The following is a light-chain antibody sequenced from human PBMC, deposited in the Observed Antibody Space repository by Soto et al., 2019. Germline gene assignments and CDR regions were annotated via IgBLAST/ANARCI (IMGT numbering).Light chain of an antibody. CDR2: RNT. Sequence: QSVLTQPPSVSGAPGQRVTISCTGNSSNIGAGYDVHWYRQLPGAAPKLLIYRNTNRPSGVPDRFSASKSGTSASLAITGLQAEDEADYYCQSYDSFLRVFGGWTKLTVL. V-gene: IGLV1-40*01. CDR1: SSNIGAGYD. J-gene: IGLJ3*02. CDR3: QSYDSFLRV.